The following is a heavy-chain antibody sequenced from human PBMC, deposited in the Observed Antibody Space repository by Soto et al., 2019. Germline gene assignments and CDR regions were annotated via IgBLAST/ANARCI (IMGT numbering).Heavy chain of an antibody. CDR2: IIPIFGTA. Sequence: AASVKVSCKASGGTFSSYAISWVRQAPGQGLEWMGGIIPIFGTANYAQKFQGRVTITADESTSTAYMELSSLRSEDTAVYYCARRGQKYQLLYGWFDPWGQGTLVTVSS. J-gene: IGHJ5*02. CDR1: GGTFSSYA. D-gene: IGHD2-2*02. V-gene: IGHV1-69*13. CDR3: ARRGQKYQLLYGWFDP.